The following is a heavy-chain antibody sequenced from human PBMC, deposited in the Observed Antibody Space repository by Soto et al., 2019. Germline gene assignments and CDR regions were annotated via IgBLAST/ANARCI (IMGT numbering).Heavy chain of an antibody. CDR2: IIPIFGTA. V-gene: IGHV1-69*13. Sequence: SVMVTSTASGGTFSSYAISWERHSPRQALEWMGGIIPIFGTANYAQKFQGRVTITADESTSTAYMELSSLRSEDTAVYYCAGTGYSSSWSPQAGGYYYYGMDVWGQGTTV. D-gene: IGHD6-13*01. CDR3: AGTGYSSSWSPQAGGYYYYGMDV. J-gene: IGHJ6*02. CDR1: GGTFSSYA.